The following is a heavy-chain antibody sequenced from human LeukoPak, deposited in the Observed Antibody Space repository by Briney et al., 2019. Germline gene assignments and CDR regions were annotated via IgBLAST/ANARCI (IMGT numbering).Heavy chain of an antibody. D-gene: IGHD3-16*01. J-gene: IGHJ3*02. V-gene: IGHV3-48*03. Sequence: PGGSLRLSCAASGFTFSSYEMNWARQAPGKGLEWVSYISSSGSTIYYADSVEGRFTISRDNAKNSLYLQMNSLRAEDTAVYYCARDMGAARHDAFDIWGQGTMVTVSS. CDR1: GFTFSSYE. CDR3: ARDMGAARHDAFDI. CDR2: ISSSGSTI.